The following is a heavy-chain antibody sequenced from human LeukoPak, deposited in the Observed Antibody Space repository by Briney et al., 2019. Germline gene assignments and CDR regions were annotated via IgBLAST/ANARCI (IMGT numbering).Heavy chain of an antibody. D-gene: IGHD6-19*01. CDR3: ARGAYSSGWAYFDH. CDR2: ISFSVNTK. V-gene: IGHV3-48*04. J-gene: IGHJ4*02. Sequence: GGSLRLSCAASGFTFSGYSMIWVRQAPGKGLEWVSYISFSVNTKYYGDSVKGRFTISRDNAKNSLYLHMDSLRAEDTAVYYCARGAYSSGWAYFDHWGQGSLVTVSS. CDR1: GFTFSGYS.